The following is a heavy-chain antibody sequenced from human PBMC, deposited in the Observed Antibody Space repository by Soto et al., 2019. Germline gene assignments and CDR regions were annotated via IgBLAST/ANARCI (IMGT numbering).Heavy chain of an antibody. CDR2: ISSSSSYI. V-gene: IGHV3-21*01. J-gene: IGHJ3*02. CDR1: GFTFSSYS. D-gene: IGHD4-17*01. Sequence: EVQLVESGGGLVKPGGSLRLSCAASGFTFSSYSMNWVRQAPGKGLEWVSSISSSSSYIYYADSVKGRFTISRDNAKNSLYLQMNSLRAEDTAVYYCAYHDYGGNSWRDAFDIWGQGTMVTVSS. CDR3: AYHDYGGNSWRDAFDI.